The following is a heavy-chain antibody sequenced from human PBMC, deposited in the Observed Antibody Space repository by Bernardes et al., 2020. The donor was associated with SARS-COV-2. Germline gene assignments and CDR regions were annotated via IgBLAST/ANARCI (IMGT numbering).Heavy chain of an antibody. D-gene: IGHD5-12*01. V-gene: IGHV4-61*08. J-gene: IGHJ4*02. CDR3: ARDGYNYFDY. CDR1: GFSLTTHGMS. Sequence: VHPTQTLTLTSTFSGFSLTTHGMSVTWIRQPPWKGLEWIGYIYSSGSTNYNPSLKSRVTISVDTSKNQFSLKLSSVTAADTAVYYCARDGYNYFDYWGQGTLVTVSS. CDR2: IYSSGST.